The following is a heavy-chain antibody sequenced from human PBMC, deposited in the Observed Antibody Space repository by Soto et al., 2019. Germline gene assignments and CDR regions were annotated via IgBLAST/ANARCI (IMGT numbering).Heavy chain of an antibody. D-gene: IGHD2-15*01. Sequence: QVQLVQSGAEVKKPGSSVKVSCKASGDTFSSYGISWVRQAPGQGLEFMGGIIPIFDSPNYAQKFKDRVTITADKSTTTAYMELSSLTSDDTAIYYCARGTYCRGIGCYGGYYSYYDMDVWGQGTTVSVSS. V-gene: IGHV1-69*06. CDR1: GDTFSSYG. CDR3: ARGTYCRGIGCYGGYYSYYDMDV. J-gene: IGHJ6*02. CDR2: IIPIFDSP.